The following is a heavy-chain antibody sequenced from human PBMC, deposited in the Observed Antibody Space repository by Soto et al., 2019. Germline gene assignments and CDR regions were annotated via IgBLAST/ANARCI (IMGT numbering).Heavy chain of an antibody. CDR2: ITSGGSYI. CDR3: ARGLPTQFGP. V-gene: IGHV3-21*01. Sequence: PGGSLRLSCAASGFTFNTFSMNWVRQAPGKGLEWVSSITSGGSYIFYADSVKGRFTISRDNAENSLYLQMNSLRADDTAVYYCARGLPTQFGPWGQGTLVTVSS. D-gene: IGHD4-17*01. J-gene: IGHJ5*02. CDR1: GFTFNTFS.